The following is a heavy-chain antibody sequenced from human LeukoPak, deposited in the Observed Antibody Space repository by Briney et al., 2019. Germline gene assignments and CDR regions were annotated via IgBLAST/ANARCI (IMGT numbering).Heavy chain of an antibody. CDR1: GFTFNNNE. CDR2: ISRSGSSI. D-gene: IGHD3-10*01. Sequence: GGSLRLSCAASGFTFNNNEVNWVRQAPGKGLEWGSYISRSGSSIFYTDSVKGVFTISRDNAKNSLYLQMNSLRAEDTAVYYCARQSRGLSKNFDYWGQGTLVTVSS. J-gene: IGHJ4*02. CDR3: ARQSRGLSKNFDY. V-gene: IGHV3-48*03.